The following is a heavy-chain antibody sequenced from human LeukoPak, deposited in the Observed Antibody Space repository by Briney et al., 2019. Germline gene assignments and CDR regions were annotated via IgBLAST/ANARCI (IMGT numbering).Heavy chain of an antibody. J-gene: IGHJ4*02. Sequence: ASVKVSCKASGYTFTSYDINWVRQATGQGLEWMGWINTNTGNPTYAQGFTGRFVFSLDTSVSTAYLQISSLKAEDTAVYYCASWFGDYYFDYWGQGTLVTVSS. V-gene: IGHV7-4-1*02. CDR3: ASWFGDYYFDY. CDR1: GYTFTSYD. CDR2: INTNTGNP. D-gene: IGHD3-10*01.